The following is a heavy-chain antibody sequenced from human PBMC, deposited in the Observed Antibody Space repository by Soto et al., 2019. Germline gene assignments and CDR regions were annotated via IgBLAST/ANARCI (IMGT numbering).Heavy chain of an antibody. Sequence: GASVKVSCKASGGTFSSYAISWVRQAPGQGLEWMGGIIPIFGTANYAQKFQGRVTITADESTSTAYMELSSLRSEDTAVYYCARERPLYDYVWGSYRYYDPWGQGTLVTVSS. CDR1: GGTFSSYA. CDR3: ARERPLYDYVWGSYRYYDP. J-gene: IGHJ5*02. D-gene: IGHD3-16*02. CDR2: IIPIFGTA. V-gene: IGHV1-69*13.